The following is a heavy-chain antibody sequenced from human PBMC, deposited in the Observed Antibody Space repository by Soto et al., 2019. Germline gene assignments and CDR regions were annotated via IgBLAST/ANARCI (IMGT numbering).Heavy chain of an antibody. CDR3: TRSGETLEEFSFAS. V-gene: IGHV4-31*03. D-gene: IGHD3-16*02. J-gene: IGHJ5*02. Sequence: QVHLQESGPGLVKPSQTLSLTCSVSGAYVNSGGYYWTWIRQHPGKGLEWLGYIHQYGKTYTNPSLKSRVAISMDTSKNAFSLRLTSVTAADTAVYYCTRSGETLEEFSFASWGQGTLVSVSS. CDR1: GAYVNSGGYY. CDR2: IHQYGKT.